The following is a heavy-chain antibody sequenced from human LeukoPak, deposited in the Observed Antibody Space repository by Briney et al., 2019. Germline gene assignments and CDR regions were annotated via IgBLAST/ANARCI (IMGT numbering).Heavy chain of an antibody. CDR2: TDWDDDK. D-gene: IGHD6-6*01. Sequence: SGPTLVNPPQTLTLTCTFSGFSLSTSGMCVSWIRQPPGKALEWLARTDWDDDKYYSTSLKTRLTTSKDTSKNQVVLTMTNMDPVDTATYYCARRTRAAHDAFDIWGQGTMVTVSS. V-gene: IGHV2-70*11. CDR3: ARRTRAAHDAFDI. J-gene: IGHJ3*02. CDR1: GFSLSTSGMC.